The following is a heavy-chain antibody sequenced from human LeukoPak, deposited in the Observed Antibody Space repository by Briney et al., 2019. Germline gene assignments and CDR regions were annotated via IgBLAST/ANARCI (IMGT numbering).Heavy chain of an antibody. D-gene: IGHD3-10*01. V-gene: IGHV1-18*01. CDR3: ASGSVTIIRGVVYYHYRLGV. CDR1: GYTLTTYG. Sequence: ASVKVSCKASGYTLTTYGVSWVRQAPGQGLEWMGWISGYDGSTRYAQQFQGRVTMTKDTSTSTVYMELRSLRSDDTAIYYCASGSVTIIRGVVYYHYRLGVWGQGTTVTVSS. J-gene: IGHJ6*01. CDR2: ISGYDGST.